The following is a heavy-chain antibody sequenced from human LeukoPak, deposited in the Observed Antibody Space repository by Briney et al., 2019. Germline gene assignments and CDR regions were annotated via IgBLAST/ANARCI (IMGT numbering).Heavy chain of an antibody. V-gene: IGHV3-21*01. CDR3: ARGHTAVTRHFDF. D-gene: IGHD4-17*01. J-gene: IGHJ4*02. CDR2: ISSGSSAI. Sequence: GGSLRLSCAASGFTFTTYSMTWVRQAPGKGLEWVSIISSGSSAIFSADALKGRFTISRDDAKSLLYLDMNSLRAEDTAVYYCARGHTAVTRHFDFWGQGTLVTVSS. CDR1: GFTFTTYS.